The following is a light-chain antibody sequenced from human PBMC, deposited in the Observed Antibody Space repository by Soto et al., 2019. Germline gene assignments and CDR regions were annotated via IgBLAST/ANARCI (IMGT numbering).Light chain of an antibody. CDR2: DAS. V-gene: IGKV3-15*01. Sequence: EIVMTLSPATLSVSPGERATLSCRASQSVSSDLAWYQQKPGQAPRRLIYDASTRATGIPARFSGSGSGTEFILTISSLQSEDFAVYYCQQYNNWPWTFGQGTKVDIK. J-gene: IGKJ1*01. CDR1: QSVSSD. CDR3: QQYNNWPWT.